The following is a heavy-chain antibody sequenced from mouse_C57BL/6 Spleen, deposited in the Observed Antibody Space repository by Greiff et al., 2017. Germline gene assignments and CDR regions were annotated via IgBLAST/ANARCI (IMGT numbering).Heavy chain of an antibody. D-gene: IGHD3-2*02. CDR1: GYSITSGYD. Sequence: DVQLQESGPGLVKPSQSLSLTCTVTGYSITSGYDWHWIRHFPGNKLEWMGYISYSGSTNYNPYLKSRLSITHYTSKNHFFLKLKSVTTEDTATYYCTGGRSVHYAMDDWGKGTSVTVSA. CDR2: ISYSGST. V-gene: IGHV3-1*01. J-gene: IGHJ4*01. CDR3: TGGRSVHYAMDD.